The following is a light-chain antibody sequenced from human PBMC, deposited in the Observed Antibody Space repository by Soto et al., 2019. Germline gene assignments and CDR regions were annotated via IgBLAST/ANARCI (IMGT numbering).Light chain of an antibody. V-gene: IGKV3-15*01. J-gene: IGKJ2*01. CDR2: GAS. CDR3: QQYNNWPPMYA. Sequence: EIVLTQSTATLSLSAGEKATLSFGAFQSVRSFLAWYQQKPGQAPRLLIYGASTRATGIPARFSGSGSGTEFTLTISSLQSEDFAVYYCQQYNNWPPMYAFGQGTKVDIK. CDR1: QSVRSF.